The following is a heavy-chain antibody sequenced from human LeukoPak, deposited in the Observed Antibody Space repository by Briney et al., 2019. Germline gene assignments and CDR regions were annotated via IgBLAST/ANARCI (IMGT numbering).Heavy chain of an antibody. D-gene: IGHD2-2*02. V-gene: IGHV4-34*01. Sequence: SETLSLTCAVYGGSFSGYYWSWIRHPPGKGLEWIGEVNHSGSTNYNPSLKSLVTISVDTSKNQFSLQLSSVTAADTAAYYCARATYCSSTSCYMGKGNFDYGGQGTLVTVSS. CDR1: GGSFSGYY. J-gene: IGHJ4*02. CDR2: VNHSGST. CDR3: ARATYCSSTSCYMGKGNFDY.